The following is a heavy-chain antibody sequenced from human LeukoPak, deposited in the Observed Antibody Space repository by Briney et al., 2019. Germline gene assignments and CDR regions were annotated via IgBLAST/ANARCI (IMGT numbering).Heavy chain of an antibody. J-gene: IGHJ3*02. Sequence: GASLRLSCVASGLTFSDYAMNWVRLAPGAGPEWVSSFGTTRYYIYYGGSMKGRFTISRDHAKNLAYLQMNRRRVDDTAVYYCARGHSRSYQRTDAFDIWGQGTMVTVSS. CDR1: GLTFSDYA. CDR3: ARGHSRSYQRTDAFDI. CDR2: FGTTRYYI. D-gene: IGHD1-26*01. V-gene: IGHV3-21*06.